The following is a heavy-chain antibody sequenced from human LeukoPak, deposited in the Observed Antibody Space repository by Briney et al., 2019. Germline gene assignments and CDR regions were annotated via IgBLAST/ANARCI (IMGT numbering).Heavy chain of an antibody. CDR2: IYTSGST. CDR1: GGSISSGRYY. Sequence: PSQTLSLTCTVSGGSISSGRYYWSWIRQPAGKGLEWIGRIYTSGSTNYNPSLKSRVTISVDTSKNQFSLKLSSVTAADTAVYYCARDGITIFGPSGFQHWGQGTLVTVSS. CDR3: ARDGITIFGPSGFQH. D-gene: IGHD3-3*01. V-gene: IGHV4-61*02. J-gene: IGHJ1*01.